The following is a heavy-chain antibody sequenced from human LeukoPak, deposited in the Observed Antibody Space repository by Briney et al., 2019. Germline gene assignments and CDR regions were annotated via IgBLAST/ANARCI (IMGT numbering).Heavy chain of an antibody. CDR2: IYSGGST. CDR3: ASARVIGIVVVTDAFDT. J-gene: IGHJ3*02. Sequence: GGSLRLSCAASGFTVSSNYMSWVRQAPGKGLEWVSVIYSGGSTDYADSVKGRFTISRHNSKNTLYLQMNSLRAEDTAVYYCASARVIGIVVVTDAFDTWGQGTMVTVSS. D-gene: IGHD2-21*02. V-gene: IGHV3-53*04. CDR1: GFTVSSNY.